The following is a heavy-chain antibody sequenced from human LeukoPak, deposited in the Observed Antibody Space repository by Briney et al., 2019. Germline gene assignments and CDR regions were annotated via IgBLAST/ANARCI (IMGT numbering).Heavy chain of an antibody. CDR2: ISSSSSYI. V-gene: IGHV3-21*01. D-gene: IGHD2-15*01. CDR3: ARDRRYCSGGSCYYGTYYFDY. Sequence: GGSLRLSCAASGFTFSSYSMNWVRQAPGKGLEWVSSISSSSSYIYYADSVKGRFTISRDNAKNSLYLQMNSPRAEDTAVYYCARDRRYCSGGSCYYGTYYFDYWGQGTLVTVSS. J-gene: IGHJ4*02. CDR1: GFTFSSYS.